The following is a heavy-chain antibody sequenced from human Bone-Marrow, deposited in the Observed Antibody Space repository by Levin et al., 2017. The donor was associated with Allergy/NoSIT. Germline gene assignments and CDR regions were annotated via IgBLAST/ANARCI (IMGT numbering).Heavy chain of an antibody. CDR2: IYYSGST. D-gene: IGHD3-10*01. J-gene: IGHJ4*02. CDR1: GGSITSGDYY. Sequence: PSETLSLTCTVSGGSITSGDYYWTWIRQPPGKALEWIGCIYYSGSTYYNPSLKRRLTVSIDTSKNQFSLKLSSVAAADTAVYYCARAQFGDLGHYFDYWGQGTLVTVSS. CDR3: ARAQFGDLGHYFDY. V-gene: IGHV4-30-4*01.